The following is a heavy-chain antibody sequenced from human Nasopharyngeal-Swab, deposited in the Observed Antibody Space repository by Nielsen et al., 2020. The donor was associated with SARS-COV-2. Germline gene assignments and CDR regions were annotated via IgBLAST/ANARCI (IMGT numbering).Heavy chain of an antibody. V-gene: IGHV1-18*01. CDR2: MNPHSVNT. Sequence: WVRQAPGQGLEWMGWMNPHSVNTDYAQKLQGRVTMTTDTSTSTAYMELRGLRSDDTAVYYCARAMTMVVTIPAYWGQGTLVTVSS. CDR3: ARAMTMVVTIPAY. D-gene: IGHD4/OR15-4a*01. J-gene: IGHJ4*02.